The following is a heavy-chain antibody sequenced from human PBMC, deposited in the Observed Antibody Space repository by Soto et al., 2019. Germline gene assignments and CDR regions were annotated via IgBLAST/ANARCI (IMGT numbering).Heavy chain of an antibody. Sequence: SLLLSCAASGFTFYSYAMSWVRQAPGKGLEWVSTIGSVGGDTYYADSVKGRFTISRDDSKNTLPLQMNSLRAEDTAVYYCVKDRMAYNSVWDPFDIWGQGTMVTVSS. CDR2: IGSVGGDT. CDR3: VKDRMAYNSVWDPFDI. CDR1: GFTFYSYA. V-gene: IGHV3-23*01. D-gene: IGHD1-20*01. J-gene: IGHJ3*02.